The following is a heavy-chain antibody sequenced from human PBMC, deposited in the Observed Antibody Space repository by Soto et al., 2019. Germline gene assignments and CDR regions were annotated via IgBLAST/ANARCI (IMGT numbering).Heavy chain of an antibody. J-gene: IGHJ5*02. CDR2: INPSGRTI. D-gene: IGHD6-19*01. CDR1: GFTFSSFE. CDR3: ARYSGWYSDNWFDP. V-gene: IGHV3-48*03. Sequence: PGGSLRLSGVASGFTFSSFEMNWIRQAPGKGPELIAVINPSGRTISYADFVKGRFNIYRDNGENSGYLQMSSLRGEDPAMYYGARYSGWYSDNWFDPWGQGTLVTV.